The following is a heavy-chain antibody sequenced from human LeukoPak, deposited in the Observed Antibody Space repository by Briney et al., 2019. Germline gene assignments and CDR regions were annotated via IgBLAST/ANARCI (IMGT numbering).Heavy chain of an antibody. J-gene: IGHJ4*02. D-gene: IGHD3-22*01. V-gene: IGHV4-59*01. CDR2: IYYSGST. CDR1: GGSISSYY. Sequence: TSETLSLTCTVSGGSISSYYWSWIRQPPGKGPEWIGYIYYSGSTNYNPSLKSRVTISVDTSKSQFSLKLSSVTAADTAVYYCARATHYYDSSGYAHWGQGTLVTVSS. CDR3: ARATHYYDSSGYAH.